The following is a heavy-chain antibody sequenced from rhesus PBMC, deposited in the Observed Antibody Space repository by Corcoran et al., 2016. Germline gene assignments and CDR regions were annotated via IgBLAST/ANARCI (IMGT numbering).Heavy chain of an antibody. CDR2: ITYSGSN. D-gene: IGHD6-25*01. V-gene: IGHV4-122*02. Sequence: QVQLQESGPGLVKPSETLSLTCAVSGGSISSGYYYWSWIRPPPGKGLEWIGYITYSGSNSYNPSLKRRVTISRDTSKNQFSLKLSAVTAADTAVYYCASQPYSGSWNYFDYWGQGVLVTVSS. CDR1: GGSISSGYYY. J-gene: IGHJ4*01. CDR3: ASQPYSGSWNYFDY.